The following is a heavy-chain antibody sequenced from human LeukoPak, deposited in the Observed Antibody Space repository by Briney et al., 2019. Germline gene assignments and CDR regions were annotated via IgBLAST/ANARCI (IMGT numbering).Heavy chain of an antibody. Sequence: KPSETLSLTCAVYGGSFSGYYWSWIRQPPGKGLEWIGEINHSGSTKYNPSLKSRLTISVDTSKNQFSLKVSSVTAADTAVYYCARGRAGSGLMINWGQGTLVTVSS. D-gene: IGHD2-8*01. J-gene: IGHJ4*02. CDR2: INHSGST. CDR1: GGSFSGYY. CDR3: ARGRAGSGLMIN. V-gene: IGHV4-34*01.